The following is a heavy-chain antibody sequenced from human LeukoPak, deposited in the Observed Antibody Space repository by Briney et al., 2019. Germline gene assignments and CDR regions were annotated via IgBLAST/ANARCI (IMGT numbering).Heavy chain of an antibody. D-gene: IGHD3-22*01. CDR3: AKGQTYYYDSSGYGPVDY. CDR1: GFTFSSYA. CDR2: ISGSGGST. Sequence: PGGSLRLSCAASGFTFSSYAMSWVRQAPGKGLEWVSAISGSGGSTYYADSVKGRFTISRDNSKNTLYLQMNSLRAEDTAVYYCAKGQTYYYDSSGYGPVDYWGQGTLVTVSS. V-gene: IGHV3-23*01. J-gene: IGHJ4*02.